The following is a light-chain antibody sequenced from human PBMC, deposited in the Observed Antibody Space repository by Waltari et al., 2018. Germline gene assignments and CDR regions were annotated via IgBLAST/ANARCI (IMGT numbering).Light chain of an antibody. CDR2: RDS. J-gene: IGLJ3*02. Sequence: SYELTQPPSVSVSPGQTARITCSGHTLPTQFAYWYQQKPGQAHVLVIYRDSERPSGIPERFSGSTAGTTGTLTITGVQAEDEADYYCQSADSSGTSGVFGGGTKVTVL. V-gene: IGLV3-25*03. CDR3: QSADSSGTSGV. CDR1: TLPTQF.